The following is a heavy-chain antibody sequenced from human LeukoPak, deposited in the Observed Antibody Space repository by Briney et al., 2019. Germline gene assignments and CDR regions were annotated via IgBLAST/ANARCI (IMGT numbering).Heavy chain of an antibody. CDR2: ISDYNGNT. D-gene: IGHD2-15*01. CDR3: ARDRVNMGILFPFDY. CDR1: GYTFTSYG. V-gene: IGHV1-18*01. Sequence: ASVKVSCKASGYTFTSYGISWVRQAPGQGLEWMGCISDYNGNTNYAQKLQGRVTMTTDTSTSTAYMELRSLRSDDTAVYYCARDRVNMGILFPFDYWGQGTLVTVSS. J-gene: IGHJ4*02.